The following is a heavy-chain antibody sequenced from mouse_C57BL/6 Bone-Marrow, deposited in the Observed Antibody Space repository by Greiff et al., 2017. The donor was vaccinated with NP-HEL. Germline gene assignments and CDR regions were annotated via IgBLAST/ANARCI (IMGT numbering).Heavy chain of an antibody. CDR3: AKGYGNPWFAY. J-gene: IGHJ3*01. V-gene: IGHV3-6*01. CDR1: GYSITSGYY. Sequence: EVKLMESGPGLVKPSQSLSLTCSVTGYSITSGYYWNWIRQFPGNKLEWMGYISYDGSNNYNPSLKNRIPITRDTSKNQFFLKLNSVTTEDTATYYCAKGYGNPWFAYWGQGTLVTVSA. D-gene: IGHD2-10*02. CDR2: ISYDGSN.